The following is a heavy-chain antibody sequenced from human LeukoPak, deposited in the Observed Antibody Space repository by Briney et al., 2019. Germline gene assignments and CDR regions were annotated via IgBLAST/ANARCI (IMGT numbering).Heavy chain of an antibody. J-gene: IGHJ3*02. CDR3: AITRVRTGDAFDI. CDR2: TYYRSKWYN. Sequence: SQTLSLTCAISGDSVSYNVAAWNWIRQSPSRGLGRLARTYYRSKWYNDYAVSVKSRITINPDTSKNQFSLQLNSVTPEDTAVYYCAITRVRTGDAFDIWGQGTMVTVSS. D-gene: IGHD3-10*01. CDR1: GDSVSYNVAA. V-gene: IGHV6-1*01.